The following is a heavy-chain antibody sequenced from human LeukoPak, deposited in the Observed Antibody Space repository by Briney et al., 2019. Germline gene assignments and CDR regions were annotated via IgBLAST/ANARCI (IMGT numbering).Heavy chain of an antibody. D-gene: IGHD2-2*01. CDR2: IKPQSGGT. V-gene: IGHV1-2*02. CDR1: GYTFTGYY. Sequence: GASVKVSCKASGYTFTGYYMHWVRQAPGQGLEWMGWIKPQSGGTNYAQKFQGRVTMTRDTSISTAYRELSRLRSDDTAVYYCARDAGYCSSTTCSADFDYWGQGTLVTVSS. CDR3: ARDAGYCSSTTCSADFDY. J-gene: IGHJ4*02.